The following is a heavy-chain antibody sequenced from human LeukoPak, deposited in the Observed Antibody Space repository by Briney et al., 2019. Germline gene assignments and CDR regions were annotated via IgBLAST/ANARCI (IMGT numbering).Heavy chain of an antibody. V-gene: IGHV3-21*01. CDR3: ARSSGLDSSGYYPPGG. CDR1: GFTFSSYS. Sequence: GGSLRLSCAASGFTFSSYSMNWVRQAPGKGLEWVSSISSSSSYIYYADSVKGRFTISRDNAKSSLYLQMNSLRAEDTAVYYCARSSGLDSSGYYPPGGWGQGTLVTVSS. J-gene: IGHJ4*02. CDR2: ISSSSSYI. D-gene: IGHD3-22*01.